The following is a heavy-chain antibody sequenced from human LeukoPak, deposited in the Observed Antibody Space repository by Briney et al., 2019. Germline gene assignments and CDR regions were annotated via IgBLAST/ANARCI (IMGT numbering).Heavy chain of an antibody. CDR3: ARRGLAAAGPYADY. Sequence: SETLSLTCAVYGGSFSGYYWSWIRQPPGKGLEWIGEINHSGSTNYNPSLKSRVTISVDTSKNQFSLKLSSVTAADTAVYYCARRGLAAAGPYADYWGQGTLVTVSS. D-gene: IGHD6-13*01. J-gene: IGHJ4*02. CDR2: INHSGST. CDR1: GGSFSGYY. V-gene: IGHV4-34*01.